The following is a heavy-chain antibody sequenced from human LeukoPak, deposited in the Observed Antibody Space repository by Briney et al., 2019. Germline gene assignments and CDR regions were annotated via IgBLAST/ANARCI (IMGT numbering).Heavy chain of an antibody. CDR1: GFTFSSYA. J-gene: IGHJ4*02. D-gene: IGHD3-3*01. V-gene: IGHV3-30-3*01. CDR2: ISYDGSNK. Sequence: GGSLRLSCAASGFTFSSYAMHWVRQAPGKGLEWVAVISYDGSNKYYADSVKGRFTISRDNSKNTLYLQMNSLRAEDTAVYYCARVTITIFGVASFDYWGQGTLVTVSS. CDR3: ARVTITIFGVASFDY.